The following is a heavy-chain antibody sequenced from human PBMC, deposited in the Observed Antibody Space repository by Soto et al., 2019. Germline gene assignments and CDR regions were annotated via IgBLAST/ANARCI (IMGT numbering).Heavy chain of an antibody. D-gene: IGHD3-16*01. CDR1: GYTFTSYG. J-gene: IGHJ5*02. CDR2: MYPNNGQT. Sequence: ASVKVSCKASGYTFTSYGINWVRQATGQGLEWMGWMYPNNGQTAYARTFQGRVTMTWNSSISTAYMELSSLTSEDTAVYYCATMIRGLIHWLDPWGQGTLVTVSS. CDR3: ATMIRGLIHWLDP. V-gene: IGHV1-8*02.